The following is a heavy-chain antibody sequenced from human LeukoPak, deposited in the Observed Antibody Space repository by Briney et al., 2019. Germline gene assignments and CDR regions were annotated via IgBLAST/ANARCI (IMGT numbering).Heavy chain of an antibody. J-gene: IGHJ4*02. CDR3: AKSLWFGELFGPDY. Sequence: GRSLGLSCAASGFTFSSYGMHWVRQAPGKGLEWVAVISYDGSSKYYADSVKGRFTISRDNSKNTLYLQMNSLRAEDTAVYYCAKSLWFGELFGPDYWGQGTLVTVSS. CDR1: GFTFSSYG. CDR2: ISYDGSSK. V-gene: IGHV3-30*18. D-gene: IGHD3-10*01.